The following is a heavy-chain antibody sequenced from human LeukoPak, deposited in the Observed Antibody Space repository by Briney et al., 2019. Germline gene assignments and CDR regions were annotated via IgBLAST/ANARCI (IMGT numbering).Heavy chain of an antibody. Sequence: GASVKVSCKASGYTFTSYGISWVRQAPGQGLEWMGWISAYNGNTNYAQKLQGRVTMTTDTSTSTAYMELRSLRSDDTAVYYCAMGPLRYFDWPDLDYWGQGTLVTVSS. CDR1: GYTFTSYG. D-gene: IGHD3-9*01. J-gene: IGHJ4*02. CDR3: AMGPLRYFDWPDLDY. CDR2: ISAYNGNT. V-gene: IGHV1-18*01.